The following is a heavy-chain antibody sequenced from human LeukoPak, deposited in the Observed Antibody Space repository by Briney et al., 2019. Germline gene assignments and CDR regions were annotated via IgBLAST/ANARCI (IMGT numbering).Heavy chain of an antibody. V-gene: IGHV3-11*04. CDR3: ARVGYDRSGRFAY. CDR1: GFTFSDYY. Sequence: GGSLRLSCAASGFTFSDYYMTWIRQAPGKGLEWVSYISSSGSIIYYADSVKGRFIISRDNAKNSLYLQMNSLRAEDTAVYFCARVGYDRSGRFAYCGQGALVTVSS. D-gene: IGHD3-22*01. J-gene: IGHJ4*02. CDR2: ISSSGSII.